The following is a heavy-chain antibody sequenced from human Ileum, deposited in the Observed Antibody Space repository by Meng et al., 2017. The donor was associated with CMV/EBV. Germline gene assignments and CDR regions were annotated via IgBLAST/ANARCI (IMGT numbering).Heavy chain of an antibody. CDR1: RFTFSTYS. CDR3: AGALNDFWSGPFGY. CDR2: ISSRSNTM. D-gene: IGHD3-3*01. Sequence: GGSLRLSRAASRFTFSTYSMNWVRQAPGKGLEWVSYISSRSNTMYYTDSVKGRFTISRDNAKNSLYLQMNSLRAEDTALYYCAGALNDFWSGPFGYWGQGTLVTVSS. V-gene: IGHV3-48*04. J-gene: IGHJ4*02.